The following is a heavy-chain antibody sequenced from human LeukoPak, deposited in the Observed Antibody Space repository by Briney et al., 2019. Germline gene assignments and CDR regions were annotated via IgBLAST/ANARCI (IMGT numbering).Heavy chain of an antibody. CDR3: ARDLGTAMVLDAFDI. CDR2: IYTSGST. CDR1: GGSIISYY. V-gene: IGHV4-4*07. J-gene: IGHJ3*02. Sequence: PSETLSLTCTVSGGSIISYYWSWIRQPAGKGLEWIVRIYTSGSTNYNPSLKSRVTMSVDTSKSQFSLKLSSVTAADTAVYYCARDLGTAMVLDAFDIWGQGTMVTVSS. D-gene: IGHD5-18*01.